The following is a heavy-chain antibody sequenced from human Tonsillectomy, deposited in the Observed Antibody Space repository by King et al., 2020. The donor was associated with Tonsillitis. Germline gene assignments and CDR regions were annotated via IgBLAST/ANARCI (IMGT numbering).Heavy chain of an antibody. J-gene: IGHJ4*02. CDR2: IRGKAFGATT. CDR3: TRVSTMIVVVPDY. Sequence: VQLVESGGGLVQPGRSLRLSCTASGFTFGYYAMSWVPQAPGKGLGWSGFIRGKAFGATTEYAASWKGRFTISRDDSESIAYLQMNSLKTEDTAVYFCTRVSTMIVVVPDYWGQGTLVTVSS. CDR1: GFTFGYYA. V-gene: IGHV3-49*02. D-gene: IGHD3-22*01.